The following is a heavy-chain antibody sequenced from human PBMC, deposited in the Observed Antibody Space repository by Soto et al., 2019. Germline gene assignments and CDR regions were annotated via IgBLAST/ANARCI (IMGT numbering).Heavy chain of an antibody. J-gene: IGHJ4*02. Sequence: SVKVSCKASGGTFSSYAISWVRQAPGQGLEWMGGIIPIFGTANYAQKFQGRVTITADESTSTAYMELSSLRSEDTAVYYCAVNYYGSGSYSRFDYWGQGTLVTVSS. V-gene: IGHV1-69*13. CDR3: AVNYYGSGSYSRFDY. D-gene: IGHD3-10*01. CDR2: IIPIFGTA. CDR1: GGTFSSYA.